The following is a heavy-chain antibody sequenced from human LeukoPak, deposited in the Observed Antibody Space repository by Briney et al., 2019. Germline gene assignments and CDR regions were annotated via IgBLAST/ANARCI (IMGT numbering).Heavy chain of an antibody. V-gene: IGHV4-39*01. D-gene: IGHD7-27*01. CDR2: IYYSGYT. J-gene: IGHJ4*02. CDR3: ARLDWGSGGSGSFDY. CDR1: GGXISSDAYR. Sequence: SETLSFTCTVSGGXISSDAYRWGWIRQPPGKGLEWIGNIYYSGYTYYNPSLKSRVTISVDTSKNQLSLKLTSVTAADTAVYYCARLDWGSGGSGSFDYWGQGTLVTVSS.